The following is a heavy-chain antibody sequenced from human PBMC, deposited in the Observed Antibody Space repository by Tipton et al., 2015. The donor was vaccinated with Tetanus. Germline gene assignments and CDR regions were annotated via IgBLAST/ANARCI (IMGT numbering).Heavy chain of an antibody. CDR2: ISSNGGTT. Sequence: SLRLSCGASGFSFSNYGMSWVRQAPGRGLEWLSVISSNGGTTVYADSVKGRFTTSRDNSKNTLYLQINTLRAEDTAVYYCAKTQPQGVSDCDYWGRGTLVTVSS. CDR3: AKTQPQGVSDCDY. D-gene: IGHD2-21*01. V-gene: IGHV3-23*01. CDR1: GFSFSNYG. J-gene: IGHJ4*01.